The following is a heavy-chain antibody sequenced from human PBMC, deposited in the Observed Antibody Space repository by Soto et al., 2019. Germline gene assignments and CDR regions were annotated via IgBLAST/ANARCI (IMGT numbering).Heavy chain of an antibody. CDR1: GFSFSTSGVG. J-gene: IGHJ4*02. Sequence: QITLKESGPSLVKPTQTVTLTCTFSGFSFSTSGVGVGWIRQPPGKALEWLAHIYWDDANRFSPSLKNRLTITRDTSKNQVVLTMTNMDPVDTATYYCAHVGTIFGLVILFDYWGQGTLVTVSS. CDR2: IYWDDAN. D-gene: IGHD3-3*01. V-gene: IGHV2-5*02. CDR3: AHVGTIFGLVILFDY.